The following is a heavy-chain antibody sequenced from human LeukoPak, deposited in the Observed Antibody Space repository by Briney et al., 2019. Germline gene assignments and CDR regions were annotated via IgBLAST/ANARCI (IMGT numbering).Heavy chain of an antibody. CDR1: GFTFSSYW. V-gene: IGHV3-74*01. D-gene: IGHD2-2*01. CDR2: INSDGSST. J-gene: IGHJ3*02. Sequence: PGGSLRLSCAASGFTFSSYWMHWVRQGPGKGLVWVSRINSDGSSTTYADSVKGRFTISRDNSKNTLYLQMNSLRAEDTAVYYCAKTLGYCSSTSCQGAFDIWGQGTMVTVSS. CDR3: AKTLGYCSSTSCQGAFDI.